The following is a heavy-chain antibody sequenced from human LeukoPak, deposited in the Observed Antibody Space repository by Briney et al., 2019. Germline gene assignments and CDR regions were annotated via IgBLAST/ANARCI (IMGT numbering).Heavy chain of an antibody. Sequence: PGGSLRLSCAASGFTFTSYWMSWVRQAPGKGLEWVANIKQDGSEREKYYVDSVRGRFTISRDNARNSLYLQMNSLRAEDTAVYYCARDSSGWYGDYYYGMDVWGQGTLVTVSS. CDR3: ARDSSGWYGDYYYGMDV. CDR2: IKQDGSEREK. D-gene: IGHD6-19*01. CDR1: GFTFTSYW. V-gene: IGHV3-7*01. J-gene: IGHJ6*02.